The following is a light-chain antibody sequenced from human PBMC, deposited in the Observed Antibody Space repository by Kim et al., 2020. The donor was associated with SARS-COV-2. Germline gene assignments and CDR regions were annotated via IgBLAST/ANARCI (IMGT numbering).Light chain of an antibody. CDR2: SND. CDR1: SPNIGSYV. J-gene: IGLJ1*01. CDR3: AAWAVSLSTYV. V-gene: IGLV1-44*01. Sequence: GQRVSISCSGSSPNIGSYVVNWYRQLPGTAPKLLIYSNDQRPSGVPDRFSGSTSGTSASLAISGLQSEDEADYYCAAWAVSLSTYVFGTGTKVTVL.